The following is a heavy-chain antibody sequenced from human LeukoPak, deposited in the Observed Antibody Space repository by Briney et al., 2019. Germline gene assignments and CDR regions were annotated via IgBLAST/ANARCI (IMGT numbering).Heavy chain of an antibody. CDR2: IYTSGST. Sequence: SQTLSLTCTVSGGSISSGSYYWSWIRQPAGKGLEWIGRIYTSGSTNYNPSLKSRVTISVDTSKNQFSLQLNSVTPEDTAVYYCAGVPHLSLRGYAFDIWGQGTMVTVSS. CDR1: GGSISSGSYY. CDR3: AGVPHLSLRGYAFDI. D-gene: IGHD3-16*01. V-gene: IGHV4-61*02. J-gene: IGHJ3*02.